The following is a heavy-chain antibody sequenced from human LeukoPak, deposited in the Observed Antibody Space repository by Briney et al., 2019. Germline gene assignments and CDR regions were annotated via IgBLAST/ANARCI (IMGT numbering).Heavy chain of an antibody. D-gene: IGHD1-26*01. Sequence: GGSLRLSCAVSGFTFTDYWMNWVRQAPGKGLEWVANIKQDGSEKYYVDSVKGRFTISRDNAKNSLYLQMNSLRAEDTAVYYCARQKWELPELDYWGQGALVTVSS. CDR1: GFTFTDYW. J-gene: IGHJ4*02. CDR3: ARQKWELPELDY. CDR2: IKQDGSEK. V-gene: IGHV3-7*01.